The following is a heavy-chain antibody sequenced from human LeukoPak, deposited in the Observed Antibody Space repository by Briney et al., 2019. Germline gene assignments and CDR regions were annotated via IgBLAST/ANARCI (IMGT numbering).Heavy chain of an antibody. D-gene: IGHD2-2*01. V-gene: IGHV4-39*01. CDR3: ARSYCNTTSCYGVGAFDI. CDR1: SGSIGSDALY. J-gene: IGHJ3*02. CDR2: VHYTRSYSGTT. Sequence: SETLSLTCTVSSGSIGSDALYWGWIRQSPGKGLEWIGSVHYTRSYSGTTYYNPSLESRVTVSTDRSKTLCSLKLTSVTAADTAVYYCARSYCNTTSCYGVGAFDIWGQGTMVTVSS.